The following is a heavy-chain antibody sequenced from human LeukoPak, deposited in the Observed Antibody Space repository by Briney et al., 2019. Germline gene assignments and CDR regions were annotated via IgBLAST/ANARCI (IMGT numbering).Heavy chain of an antibody. V-gene: IGHV3-48*03. D-gene: IGHD2/OR15-2a*01. J-gene: IGHJ4*02. CDR1: GFTFRSFG. CDR2: ISSSGNTI. CDR3: ARDSMGPSFFDY. Sequence: GGSLRLSCAACGFTFRSFGMNWVRQAPGKGLEWVSYISSSGNTIYYTDSVKGRFTISRDNAKNSLYLQMKSLRAEDTAVYYCARDSMGPSFFDYWGQGTLVTVSS.